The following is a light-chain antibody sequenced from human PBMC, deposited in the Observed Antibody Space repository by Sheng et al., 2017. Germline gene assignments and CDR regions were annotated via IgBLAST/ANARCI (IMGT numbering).Light chain of an antibody. Sequence: AIWMTQSPSLLSASTGDTVTITCRVTQGISTYLAWYQQKPGKAPKLLIHAASTLQRGVPSRFSGSGSGTEFTLTISCLQSEDFAAYYCQQYYYFPAQFGGGTKVEIK. CDR2: AAS. J-gene: IGKJ4*02. V-gene: IGKV1D-8*02. CDR3: QQYYYFPAQ. CDR1: QGISTY.